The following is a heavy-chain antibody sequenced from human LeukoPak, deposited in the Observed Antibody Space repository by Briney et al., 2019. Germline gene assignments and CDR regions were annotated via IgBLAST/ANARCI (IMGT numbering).Heavy chain of an antibody. V-gene: IGHV3-74*01. J-gene: IGHJ4*01. D-gene: IGHD3-3*01. CDR3: ARDGAYSTIFY. CDR1: GFSLSGYW. CDR2: NNGDGSTT. Sequence: GGSLRLSCVASGFSLSGYWMYWVRQAPGKGLMYISRNNGDGSTTNYADSVKGRFTISRDNAKNTLYLQMNSLRAEDTAVYYCARDGAYSTIFYWGQGTLVTVSS.